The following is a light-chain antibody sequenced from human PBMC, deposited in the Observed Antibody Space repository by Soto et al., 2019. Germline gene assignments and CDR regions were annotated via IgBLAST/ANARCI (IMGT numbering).Light chain of an antibody. V-gene: IGLV2-14*01. CDR1: SSDVGGYNY. J-gene: IGLJ1*01. CDR3: SSYTSSSTPYV. CDR2: DVT. Sequence: QSALTQPASVSGSPGQSITISCTGTSSDVGGYNYVSWYQQHPVKAPKLMIYDVTNRPSGVSDRFSGSKSGNTASLTISDLQAEDEADYYCSSYTSSSTPYVFGTRTKLTVL.